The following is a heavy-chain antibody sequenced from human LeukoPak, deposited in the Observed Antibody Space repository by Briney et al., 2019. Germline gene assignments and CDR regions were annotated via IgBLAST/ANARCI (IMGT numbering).Heavy chain of an antibody. J-gene: IGHJ3*02. V-gene: IGHV4-4*07. Sequence: SETLSLTCTVSGGSISSYYWSWIRQPAGKGLEWIGRIYTSGSTNYNPSLKSRVTMSVDTSKNQFSLKLSSVTAADTAVYYCAREFDGFGVVHDAFDIWGQGTMVTVSS. CDR2: IYTSGST. D-gene: IGHD3-3*01. CDR1: GGSISSYY. CDR3: AREFDGFGVVHDAFDI.